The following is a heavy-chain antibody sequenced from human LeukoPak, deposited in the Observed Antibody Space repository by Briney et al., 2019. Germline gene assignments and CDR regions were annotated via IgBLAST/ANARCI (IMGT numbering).Heavy chain of an antibody. V-gene: IGHV4-34*01. CDR2: INHSGST. D-gene: IGHD4-17*01. Sequence: SETLSLTCAVYGGSFSGYYWSWIRQPPGKGLEWIGEINHSGSTNYNPSLKSRVTISVDTSKNQFSLKLSSVTAADTAVYYCASNGDYGDYFDYWGQGTLVTVSS. J-gene: IGHJ4*02. CDR1: GGSFSGYY. CDR3: ASNGDYGDYFDY.